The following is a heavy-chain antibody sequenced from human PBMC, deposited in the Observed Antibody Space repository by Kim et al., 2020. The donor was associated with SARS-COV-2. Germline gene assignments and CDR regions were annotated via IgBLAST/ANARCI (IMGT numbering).Heavy chain of an antibody. J-gene: IGHJ6*02. D-gene: IGHD3-3*01. CDR2: INPSGGST. CDR1: GYTFTSYY. CDR3: ARDEKYYDFWSGYYPYYYYGMDV. Sequence: ASVKVSCKASGYTFTSYYMHWVRQAPGQGLEWMGIINPSGGSTSYAQKFQGRVTMTRDTSTSTVYMELSSLRSEDTAVYYCARDEKYYDFWSGYYPYYYYGMDVWGQWTTVTVSS. V-gene: IGHV1-46*01.